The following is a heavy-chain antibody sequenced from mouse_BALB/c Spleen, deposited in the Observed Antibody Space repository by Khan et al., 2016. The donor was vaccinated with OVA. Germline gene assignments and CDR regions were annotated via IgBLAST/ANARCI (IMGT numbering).Heavy chain of an antibody. CDR3: ARGTFDY. CDR2: IDPCNGGN. D-gene: IGHD3-3*01. J-gene: IGHJ3*01. CDR1: GYSFTTYY. V-gene: IGHV1-34*01. Sequence: VQLQQPGPELMKPGASVKISCKASGYSFTTYYMHWVKQSHGKSLEWIGYIDPCNGGNDYNQKFKGKATLTVAKSSSTAYMHLSSLTSEDSSVYYCARGTFDYWGQGTLVTVSA.